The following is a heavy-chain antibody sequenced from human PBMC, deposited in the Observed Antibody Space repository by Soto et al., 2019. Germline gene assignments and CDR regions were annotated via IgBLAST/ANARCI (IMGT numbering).Heavy chain of an antibody. D-gene: IGHD5-12*01. CDR3: ANARSRGYSGYDGY. Sequence: EVQLLESGGGLVQPGGSLRLSCAASGFTFSSYAMSWVRQAPGKGLEWVSAISGSGGSTYYADSVKGRFTISRDNSKNTLYLQMNSLRAEDTAVYYCANARSRGYSGYDGYWGQGTLVTVSS. CDR2: ISGSGGST. CDR1: GFTFSSYA. V-gene: IGHV3-23*01. J-gene: IGHJ4*02.